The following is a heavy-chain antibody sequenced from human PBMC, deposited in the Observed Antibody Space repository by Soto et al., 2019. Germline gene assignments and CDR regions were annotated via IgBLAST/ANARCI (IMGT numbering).Heavy chain of an antibody. CDR3: ASRDPGTSVDY. J-gene: IGHJ4*02. V-gene: IGHV4-4*02. D-gene: IGHD1-7*01. CDR2: IYRTGST. CDR1: GGSFTSNNW. Sequence: PSETLSLTCAVSGGSFTSNNWWTWVRQPPGQGLEWIGEIYRTGSTNYNPSLKSRVTISLDKSENQFSLKVASLTAADTAVYYCASRDPGTSVDYWGQGTLVTVSS.